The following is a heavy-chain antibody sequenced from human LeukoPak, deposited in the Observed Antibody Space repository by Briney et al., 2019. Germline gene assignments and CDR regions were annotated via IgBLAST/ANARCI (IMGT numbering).Heavy chain of an antibody. CDR2: IRSKAYGGTT. V-gene: IGHV3-49*04. D-gene: IGHD2-15*01. J-gene: IGHJ5*02. CDR3: TRGILGYCSGGSCYEWFDP. Sequence: GGSLRLSCTASGFTFGDYAMSWVRQAPGKGLEWVGFIRSKAYGGTTEYAASVKGGFTISRDDSKSIAYLQMNSLKTEDTAVYYCTRGILGYCSGGSCYEWFDPWGQGTLVTVSS. CDR1: GFTFGDYA.